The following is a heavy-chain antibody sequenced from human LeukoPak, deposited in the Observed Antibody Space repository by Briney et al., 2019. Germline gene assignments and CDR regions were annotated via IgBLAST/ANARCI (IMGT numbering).Heavy chain of an antibody. V-gene: IGHV3-21*01. J-gene: IGHJ4*02. Sequence: GGSLRLSCAASGFTFSNFLMTWVRQAPGKGPEWVSAISGSGGDTYYADSVKGRFTISRDNAKNSLYLQMNSLRAEDTAVYYCARDSYYYDSSGYYLLYDYWGQGTLVTVSS. D-gene: IGHD3-22*01. CDR2: ISGSGGDT. CDR1: GFTFSNFL. CDR3: ARDSYYYDSSGYYLLYDY.